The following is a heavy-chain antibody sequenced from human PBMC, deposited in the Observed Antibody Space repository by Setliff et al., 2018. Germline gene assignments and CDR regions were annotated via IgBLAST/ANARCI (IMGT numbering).Heavy chain of an antibody. CDR2: INQSGTT. CDR3: ARGVRTGHLDS. Sequence: PSETLSLTCAVSGASIRNNYYWSWVRQPPERELEWIGEINQSGTTNYNPPLKGRATISVDNSKNQFSLNLNSVTVADTAVYFCARGVRTGHLDSWGQGTLVTVSS. V-gene: IGHV4-4*02. CDR1: GASIRNNYY. J-gene: IGHJ4*02. D-gene: IGHD1-1*01.